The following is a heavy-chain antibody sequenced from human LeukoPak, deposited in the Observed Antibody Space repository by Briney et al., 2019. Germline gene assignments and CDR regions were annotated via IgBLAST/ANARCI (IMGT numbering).Heavy chain of an antibody. CDR3: ARRAYCGGDCFDAFDI. J-gene: IGHJ3*02. V-gene: IGHV3-21*01. CDR2: ISRSSTYI. D-gene: IGHD2-21*02. Sequence: PGGSLRLSCAASGFTFSSYSMNWVRQAPGKGLEWVSSISRSSTYIYYADSVKGRFTISRDNAKNSLYLQMNSLRAEDTAVYYCARRAYCGGDCFDAFDIWGQGTMVTVSS. CDR1: GFTFSSYS.